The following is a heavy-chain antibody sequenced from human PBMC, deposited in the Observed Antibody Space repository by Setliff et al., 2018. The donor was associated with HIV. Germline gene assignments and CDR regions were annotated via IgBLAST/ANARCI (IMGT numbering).Heavy chain of an antibody. CDR1: GGSILSGGYY. J-gene: IGHJ4*02. V-gene: IGHV4-31*03. Sequence: SETLSLTCSVSGGSILSGGYYWSWIRQHPGRGLEWIGYIYYSGSTTYNPSLKSRATISLDKSKNQFSLKLNSMTAADTAVYYCARAFYGISAGYYYFDVWGQGALVTVSS. CDR3: ARAFYGISAGYYYFDV. CDR2: IYYSGST. D-gene: IGHD3-9*01.